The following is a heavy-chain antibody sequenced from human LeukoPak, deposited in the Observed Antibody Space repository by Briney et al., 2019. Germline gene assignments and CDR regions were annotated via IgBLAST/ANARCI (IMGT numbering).Heavy chain of an antibody. D-gene: IGHD3-3*01. V-gene: IGHV4-38-2*02. Sequence: SETLSLTCTVSGYSISSGYYWGWIRQPPGKGLEWIGSIYHSGSTYYNPSLKSRVTISVDTYKNQFSLKLSSVTAAETAVYYCATKITIFGVVIIGPHYFDYWGQGTLVTVSS. CDR3: ATKITIFGVVIIGPHYFDY. CDR2: IYHSGST. CDR1: GYSISSGYY. J-gene: IGHJ4*02.